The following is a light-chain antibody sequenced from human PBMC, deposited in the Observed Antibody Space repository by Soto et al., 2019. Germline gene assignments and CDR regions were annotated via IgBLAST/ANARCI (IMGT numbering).Light chain of an antibody. J-gene: IGLJ1*01. Sequence: SAVPQPRSASRSPGPSETTTYTPTSRVAGGSNYVSSYQQHPDTAPKLIIPDFTKPPPALPDRFSGSNPANTASLPISELQAVDEADYYCCSFSVCYIYVFRTGT. CDR2: DFT. CDR3: CSFSVCYIYV. V-gene: IGLV2-11*01. CDR1: SRVAGGSNY.